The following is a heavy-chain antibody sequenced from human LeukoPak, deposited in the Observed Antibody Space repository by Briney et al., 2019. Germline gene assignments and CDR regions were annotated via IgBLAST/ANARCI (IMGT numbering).Heavy chain of an antibody. Sequence: SENLSLTCAVYGGSFSGFYWSWIRPPPGKGLEWIGEINHSGSTNYNPSLKSRATISVDTSKNQFSLKLSSVTAADTAVYYCARGRQEYSSSWYVYYYYYMDVWGKGTTVTVSS. CDR2: INHSGST. CDR3: ARGRQEYSSSWYVYYYYYMDV. CDR1: GGSFSGFY. V-gene: IGHV4-34*01. J-gene: IGHJ6*03. D-gene: IGHD6-13*01.